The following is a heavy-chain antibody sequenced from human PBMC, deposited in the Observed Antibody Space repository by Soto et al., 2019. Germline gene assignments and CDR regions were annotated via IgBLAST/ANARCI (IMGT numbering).Heavy chain of an antibody. CDR3: ARGPGARGFDY. J-gene: IGHJ4*02. CDR2: IYYSGST. Sequence: SETLSLTCSVSGGSISGYYWSWIRQPPGKGLEWIGYIYYSGSTNYNPSLKSRVTVSVDTSENQFSLKLSSMTAADTALYYCARGPGARGFDYWGQGTLVTVSS. D-gene: IGHD3-10*01. V-gene: IGHV4-59*01. CDR1: GGSISGYY.